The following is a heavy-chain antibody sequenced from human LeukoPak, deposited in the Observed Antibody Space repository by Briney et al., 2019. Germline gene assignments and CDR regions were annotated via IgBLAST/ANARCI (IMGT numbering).Heavy chain of an antibody. J-gene: IGHJ5*02. CDR1: GGSFSGYY. D-gene: IGHD3-22*01. CDR3: VRGSGYYFRGFDP. V-gene: IGHV4-34*01. Sequence: SETLSLTCAVYGGSFSGYYWSWIRQPPGKGLEWIGEINHSGSTNYNPSLKSRVTISVDTSKNQFSLKLSSVTAADTAVYYCVRGSGYYFRGFDPWGQGTLVTVSS. CDR2: INHSGST.